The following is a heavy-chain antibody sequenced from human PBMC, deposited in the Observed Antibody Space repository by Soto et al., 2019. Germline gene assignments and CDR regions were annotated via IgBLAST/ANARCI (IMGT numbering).Heavy chain of an antibody. CDR3: AKSRRAYHTADGNGMDV. J-gene: IGHJ6*01. CDR1: GCTLSSYA. D-gene: IGHD2-2*01. V-gene: IGHV3-23*01. CDR2: ISGSGGST. Sequence: ERSLRLSCSASGCTLSSYALSWVRQAPGKGLEWVSAISGSGGSTYYADSVKGRFTISRDNSKNTLYLQMNSLRAEGTAVYYCAKSRRAYHTADGNGMDVWGPGTTVTVSS.